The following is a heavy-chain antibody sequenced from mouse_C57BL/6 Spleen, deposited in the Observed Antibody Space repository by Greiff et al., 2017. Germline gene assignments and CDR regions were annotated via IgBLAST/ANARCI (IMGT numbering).Heavy chain of an antibody. J-gene: IGHJ2*01. D-gene: IGHD2-5*01. Sequence: QVQLQQPGAELVKPGASVKLSCKASGYTFTSYWMQWVKQRPGQGLEWIGEIDPSDSYTNYNQKFKGKATLTVDTSSSTAYMQLSILTSEDSAVYYCASSYSNHGYFDYWGQGTTLTVSS. CDR1: GYTFTSYW. V-gene: IGHV1-50*01. CDR2: IDPSDSYT. CDR3: ASSYSNHGYFDY.